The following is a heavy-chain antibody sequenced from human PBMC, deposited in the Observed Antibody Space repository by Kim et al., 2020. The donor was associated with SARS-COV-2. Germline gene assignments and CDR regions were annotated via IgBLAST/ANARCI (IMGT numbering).Heavy chain of an antibody. D-gene: IGHD3-16*01. CDR2: MNPNSGNT. V-gene: IGHV1-8*01. CDR1: GYTFTSYD. CDR3: AGGGVRKRPGAFDI. J-gene: IGHJ3*02. Sequence: ASVKVSCKASGYTFTSYDINWVRQATGQGLEWMGWMNPNSGNTGYAQKFQGRVTMTRNTSISTAYMELSSLRSEDTAVYYCAGGGVRKRPGAFDIWGQGTMVTVSS.